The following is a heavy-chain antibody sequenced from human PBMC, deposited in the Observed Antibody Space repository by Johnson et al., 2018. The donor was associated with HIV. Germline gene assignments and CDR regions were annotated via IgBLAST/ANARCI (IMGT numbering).Heavy chain of an antibody. Sequence: RQAPGKGLEWVAVISYNGSNKYYADSVKGRFTISRDNAKNTLYVQMNSLRAEDTAVYYCAKSTQANILRESGPYGAFDIWGQGTMVTVSS. CDR3: AKSTQANILRESGPYGAFDI. CDR2: ISYNGSNK. D-gene: IGHD3-10*01. V-gene: IGHV3-30*18. J-gene: IGHJ3*02.